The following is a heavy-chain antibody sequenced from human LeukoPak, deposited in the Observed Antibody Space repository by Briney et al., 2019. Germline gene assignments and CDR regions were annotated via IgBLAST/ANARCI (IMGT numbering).Heavy chain of an antibody. CDR2: INHSGST. CDR1: GGSFSGHY. Sequence: PSETLSLTCAVYGGSFSGHYWSWIRQSPGKGLEWIGEINHSGSTNYNPSLKSRVTISRDTSKIQFSLKLSSMTAADTAVYYCAREYTTSSTSFDYWGQGTLVTVSS. D-gene: IGHD6-6*01. J-gene: IGHJ4*02. V-gene: IGHV4-34*01. CDR3: AREYTTSSTSFDY.